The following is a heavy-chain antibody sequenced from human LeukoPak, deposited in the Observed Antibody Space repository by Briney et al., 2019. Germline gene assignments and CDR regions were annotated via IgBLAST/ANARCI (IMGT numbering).Heavy chain of an antibody. D-gene: IGHD1-14*01. Sequence: GGFLRLSCAVSGLNVTTTQMTWVRQAPGQGLEWVSSIYSGATYYAESVKGRFAISRDTSKNALYLQMSSLRVEDTAIFYCARLPYKWGQGTLVTVSS. CDR2: IYSGAT. CDR1: GLNVTTTQ. CDR3: ARLPYK. J-gene: IGHJ4*01. V-gene: IGHV3-53*01.